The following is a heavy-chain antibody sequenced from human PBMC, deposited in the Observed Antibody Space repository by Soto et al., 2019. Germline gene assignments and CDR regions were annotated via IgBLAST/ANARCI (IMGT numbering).Heavy chain of an antibody. J-gene: IGHJ4*02. D-gene: IGHD3-22*01. V-gene: IGHV1-3*01. Sequence: ASVKVSCKASGYTFTRYAIHWVRQAPGQRLEWMGWINAGNGNTKYSQKFQGRVTITRDTSARTAYMELSSLRSEDTAVYYCARYQGLEYYDSSGYFFFAFWGQGTLVTVSS. CDR1: GYTFTRYA. CDR2: INAGNGNT. CDR3: ARYQGLEYYDSSGYFFFAF.